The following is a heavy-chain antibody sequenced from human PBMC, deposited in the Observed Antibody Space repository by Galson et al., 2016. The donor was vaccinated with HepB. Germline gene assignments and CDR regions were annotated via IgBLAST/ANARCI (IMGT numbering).Heavy chain of an antibody. CDR2: IRSDGSIS. J-gene: IGHJ6*02. CDR1: GFTFRGYG. V-gene: IGHV3-33*01. D-gene: IGHD5-12*01. CDR3: ARDKGTYSAYDYSRYYYYGMDV. Sequence: SLRLSCAASGFTFRGYGMHWVRQAPGKGLEWVALIRSDGSISYYADSVKGRFTISRDNSKNTLDLQMNSLRPEDTAVYYCARDKGTYSAYDYSRYYYYGMDVWGQGTTVTVSS.